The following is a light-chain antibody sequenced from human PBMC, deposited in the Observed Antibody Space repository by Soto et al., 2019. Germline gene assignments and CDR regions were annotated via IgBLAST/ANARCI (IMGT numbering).Light chain of an antibody. CDR3: AAWDGNLNGVV. Sequence: QPVLTQPPSASGTPGQRVTISCSGSSSNIGSNTVDWYQQLPATAPKLLIYRNNQRPSGVPERFSGSKSGTSASLAISGLQSEDEADYYCAAWDGNLNGVVFGGGTKLTVL. J-gene: IGLJ3*02. CDR2: RNN. V-gene: IGLV1-44*01. CDR1: SSNIGSNT.